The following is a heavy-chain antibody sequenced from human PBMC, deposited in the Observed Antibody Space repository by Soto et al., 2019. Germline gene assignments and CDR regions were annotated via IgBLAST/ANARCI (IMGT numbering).Heavy chain of an antibody. D-gene: IGHD2-15*01. CDR3: ARDLVFWDIVVVVAAIGHYYYYGMDV. Sequence: GASVKVSCKAAGYTFNSCDITWVRQAPGQGLEWMGWISAYNGNTNYAQKLQGRVTMTTDTSTSTAYMELRSLRSDDTAVYYCARDLVFWDIVVVVAAIGHYYYYGMDVWGQGTTVTVSS. V-gene: IGHV1-18*01. CDR2: ISAYNGNT. CDR1: GYTFNSCD. J-gene: IGHJ6*02.